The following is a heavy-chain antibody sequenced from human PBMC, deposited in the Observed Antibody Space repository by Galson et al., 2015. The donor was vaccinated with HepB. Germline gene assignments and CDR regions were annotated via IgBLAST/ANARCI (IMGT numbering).Heavy chain of an antibody. CDR3: ARVVWVVVAATRYYYGMDV. J-gene: IGHJ6*02. CDR1: GDSVSSNSAA. V-gene: IGHV6-1*01. CDR2: TYYRSKWYN. D-gene: IGHD2-15*01. Sequence: CAISGDSVSSNSAAWNWIRQSPSRGLEWLGRTYYRSKWYNDYAVSVKSRITINPDTSKNQFSLQLNSVTPEDTAVYYCARVVWVVVAATRYYYGMDVWGQGTTVTVSS.